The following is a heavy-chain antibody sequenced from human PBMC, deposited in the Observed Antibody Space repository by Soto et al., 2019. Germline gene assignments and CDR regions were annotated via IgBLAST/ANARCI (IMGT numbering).Heavy chain of an antibody. CDR1: GCIFSSDW. CDR3: ARWNYDTTGYYKGALDY. J-gene: IGHJ4*01. V-gene: IGHV3-74*01. D-gene: IGHD3-22*01. CDR2: INTDGSGT. Sequence: GGSLRLSWAASGCIFSSDWMHWVRKVTGGGLMWVSRINTDGSGTSYADSVKGRFTISRDNAKNSLYLQMNSLRAEDTAVYYCARWNYDTTGYYKGALDYWGHGTLVTVSS.